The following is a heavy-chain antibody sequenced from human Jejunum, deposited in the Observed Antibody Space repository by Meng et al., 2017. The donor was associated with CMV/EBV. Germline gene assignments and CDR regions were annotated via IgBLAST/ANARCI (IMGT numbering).Heavy chain of an antibody. CDR2: IYSNGIDT. V-gene: IGHV3-23*03. CDR3: AKYAKGVRSGNLYAMDV. J-gene: IGHJ6*01. D-gene: IGHD2-8*01. CDR1: FSAYP. Sequence: FSAYPMSWVRQAPGKGLEWVSMIYSNGIDTYYADSVKGRFITSRDNSKNMLYLQINSLRAEDTAVYYCAKYAKGVRSGNLYAMDVWGQGTTVTVSS.